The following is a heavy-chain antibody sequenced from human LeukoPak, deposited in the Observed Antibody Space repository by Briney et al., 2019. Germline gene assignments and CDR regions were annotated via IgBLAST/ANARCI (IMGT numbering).Heavy chain of an antibody. Sequence: GGSLRLSCVASGFTFRGYGMHWVRQAPGKGLEWVAVIWYDGSNKYYADSVKGRFTISRDNSKNTLYLQMNSLRAEDTAVYYCARHRTDYYDSSGCLDYWGQGTLVTVSS. D-gene: IGHD3-22*01. CDR3: ARHRTDYYDSSGCLDY. CDR1: GFTFRGYG. J-gene: IGHJ4*02. V-gene: IGHV3-33*08. CDR2: IWYDGSNK.